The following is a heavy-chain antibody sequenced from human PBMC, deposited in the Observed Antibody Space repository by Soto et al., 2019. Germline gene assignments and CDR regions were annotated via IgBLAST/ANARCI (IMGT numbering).Heavy chain of an antibody. CDR2: ISYDGSNK. CDR3: AKLRREYYSYYGMDV. Sequence: GGSLRLSCAASGFTFSSYGMHWVRQAPGKGLEWVAVISYDGSNKYYADSVKGRFTISRDNSKNTLYLQMNSLRAEDTAVYYCAKLRREYYSYYGMDVWGQGTTVTVSS. J-gene: IGHJ6*02. V-gene: IGHV3-30*18. D-gene: IGHD4-17*01. CDR1: GFTFSSYG.